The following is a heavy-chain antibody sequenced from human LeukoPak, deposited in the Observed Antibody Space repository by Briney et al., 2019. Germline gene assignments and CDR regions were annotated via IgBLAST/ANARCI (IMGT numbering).Heavy chain of an antibody. J-gene: IGHJ4*02. CDR3: AWPSGNNGHSSSWYTPDY. CDR1: GGTFSSFA. Sequence: GASVKVSCKASGGTFSSFAISWVRQAPGQGLEWMGGIIPIFGTANYAQKFQGRVTITADESTSTAYMELSSLRSEDTAVYYCAWPSGNNGHSSSWYTPDYWGQGTLVTVSS. V-gene: IGHV1-69*13. D-gene: IGHD6-13*01. CDR2: IIPIFGTA.